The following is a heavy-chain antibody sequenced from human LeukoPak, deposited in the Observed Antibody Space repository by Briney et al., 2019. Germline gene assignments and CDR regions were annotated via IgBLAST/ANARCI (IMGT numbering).Heavy chain of an antibody. V-gene: IGHV3-23*01. D-gene: IGHD3-10*01. CDR2: ISDTGTST. CDR1: GFTFSSYA. J-gene: IGHJ4*02. Sequence: TGRSLRLSCAASGFTFSSYAMHWVRQAPGKGLEWVSDISDTGTSTHYADSVKGRFTISRDNSKKTLYLQMNSLRAEDTAVYYCAKVQYLRGFDYWGQGTLVTVSS. CDR3: AKVQYLRGFDY.